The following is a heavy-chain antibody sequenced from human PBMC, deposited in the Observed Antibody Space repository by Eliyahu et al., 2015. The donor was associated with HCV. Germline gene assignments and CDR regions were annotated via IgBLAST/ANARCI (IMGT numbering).Heavy chain of an antibody. J-gene: IGHJ6*02. CDR3: ARDFLTMMVGDHHGMDV. D-gene: IGHD3-16*01. CDR2: IDPKTGGT. Sequence: QVQLVQSGAEVKKPGASVKVSCKASGYTFTDYYHRWVRQAPGQGLEWMGRIDPKTGGTNYALKFHRRVTMTRDTSITTVYMDLSGLRSDDTAVYYCARDFLTMMVGDHHGMDVWGQGTTVTVSS. CDR1: GYTFTDYY. V-gene: IGHV1-2*06.